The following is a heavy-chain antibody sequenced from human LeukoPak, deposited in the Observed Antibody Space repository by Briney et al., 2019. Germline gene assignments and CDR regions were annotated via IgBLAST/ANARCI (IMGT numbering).Heavy chain of an antibody. J-gene: IGHJ5*02. CDR2: LNSDGSST. CDR3: ARVALSQGLDA. V-gene: IGHV3-74*01. CDR1: GFFIISSR. D-gene: IGHD3-10*01. Sequence: GGSLRLSCAASGFFIISSRMSWVRQAPGNGLVWVSCLNSDGSSTVYADSVKCRFTISRDNAENKLYLQMNSLRVEDTAVYYRARVALSQGLDAWGQGTLVTVSS.